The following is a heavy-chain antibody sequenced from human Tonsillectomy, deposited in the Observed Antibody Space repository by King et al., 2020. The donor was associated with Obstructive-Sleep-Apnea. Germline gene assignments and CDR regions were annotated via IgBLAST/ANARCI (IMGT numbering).Heavy chain of an antibody. CDR3: ARRQGAGSSDY. J-gene: IGHJ4*02. D-gene: IGHD2-2*01. V-gene: IGHV1-8*01. Sequence: LQLVQSGAEVKKPGASVKVSCKASGYTFTNYDINWVRQATGQGLEWMGWVNPNSGNTGYAQKFQGRVTMTRNNSITTAYMELSSLRSEDKAVYYCARRQGAGSSDYWGQGTLVTVSS. CDR1: GYTFTNYD. CDR2: VNPNSGNT.